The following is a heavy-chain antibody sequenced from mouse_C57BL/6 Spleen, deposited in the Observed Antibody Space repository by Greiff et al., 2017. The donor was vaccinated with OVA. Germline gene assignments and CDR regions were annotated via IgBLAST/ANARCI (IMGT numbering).Heavy chain of an antibody. D-gene: IGHD1-1*01. CDR1: GFNIKDDY. CDR3: THTDGSSPYYFDY. CDR2: IDPENGDT. V-gene: IGHV14-4*01. J-gene: IGHJ2*01. Sequence: VQLQQSGAELVRPGASVKLSCTASGFNIKDDYMHWVKQRPEQGLEWIGWIDPENGDTEYASKFQGKATITADTSSNTAYLQLSSLTSEDTAVDYCTHTDGSSPYYFDYWGQGTTLTVSS.